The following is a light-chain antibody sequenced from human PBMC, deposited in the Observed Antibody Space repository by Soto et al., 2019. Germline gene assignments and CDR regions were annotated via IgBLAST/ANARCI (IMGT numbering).Light chain of an antibody. CDR2: GNN. Sequence: QSVLTQPPSVSGAPGQRVTISCTGSGSNIGSNYDVHWYQQFPGTAPKLLIYGNNNRPSGVPDRFSGSRSGTSGSLAITGLQAEDEADYYCQSYDRSLSGVVFGGVTKLTV. J-gene: IGLJ2*01. CDR1: GSNIGSNYD. CDR3: QSYDRSLSGVV. V-gene: IGLV1-40*01.